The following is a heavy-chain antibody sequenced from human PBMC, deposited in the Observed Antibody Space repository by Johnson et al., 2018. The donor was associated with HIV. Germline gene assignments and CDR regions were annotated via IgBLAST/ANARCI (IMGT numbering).Heavy chain of an antibody. CDR2: INWNGDST. V-gene: IGHV3-20*04. Sequence: VQLVESGGGVIRPGGSLRLSCAASGFTFDDYGVSWVRQAPGKGLEWVSGINWNGDSTDYADSVKSRFTISRDNAKNSLFLQMNSLRAEDTALYYCARVSDDYGGNPAAWGAFDIWGQGTMVTVSS. D-gene: IGHD4-23*01. CDR3: ARVSDDYGGNPAAWGAFDI. CDR1: GFTFDDYG. J-gene: IGHJ3*02.